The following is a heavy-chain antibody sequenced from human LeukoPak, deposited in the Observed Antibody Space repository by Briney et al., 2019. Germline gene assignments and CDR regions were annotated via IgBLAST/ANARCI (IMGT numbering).Heavy chain of an antibody. CDR1: GYTFTSYG. Sequence: ASVKVSCKASGYTFTSYGISWVRQAPGQGLEWMGWMNPNSGNTGYAQKFQGRVTMTRNTSISTAYMELSSLRSEDTAVYYCARAGIVVVPAASMDVWGQGTTVTVSS. D-gene: IGHD2-2*01. CDR3: ARAGIVVVPAASMDV. J-gene: IGHJ6*02. V-gene: IGHV1-8*02. CDR2: MNPNSGNT.